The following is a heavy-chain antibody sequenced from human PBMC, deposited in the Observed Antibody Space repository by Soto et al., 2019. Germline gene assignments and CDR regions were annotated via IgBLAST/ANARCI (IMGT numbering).Heavy chain of an antibody. J-gene: IGHJ6*02. CDR3: TREDYARSYDYFGMDV. D-gene: IGHD4-17*01. CDR1: GFTFGDYA. V-gene: IGHV3-49*03. Sequence: GGSLRLSCRGSGFTFGDYAMAWFRLTPGKGLEWVSLIRSQVYGETTEYAASVKGRFIISRDDSESIAYLQMNSLKTEDTAVYYCTREDYARSYDYFGMDVWGQGTTVTVS. CDR2: IRSQVYGETT.